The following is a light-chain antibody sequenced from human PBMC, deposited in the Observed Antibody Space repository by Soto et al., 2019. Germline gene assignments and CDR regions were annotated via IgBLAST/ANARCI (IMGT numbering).Light chain of an antibody. CDR2: GAS. CDR3: QQYGSSPH. J-gene: IGKJ3*01. CDR1: QSVSSSY. V-gene: IGKV3-20*01. Sequence: EIVLTQSPGTLSLSQGERATLSCRASQSVSSSYLAWYQQKPGQAPRLLIYGASSRATGIPDRFSGSGSGTDFTLTIIRLEPEDFAVYYCQQYGSSPHFGPGTKVDIK.